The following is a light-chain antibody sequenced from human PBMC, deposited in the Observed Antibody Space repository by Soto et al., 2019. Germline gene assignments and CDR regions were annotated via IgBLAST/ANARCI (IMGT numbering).Light chain of an antibody. CDR2: WAS. CDR3: KPYLETLLT. CDR1: QSFLLTANHKNC. Sequence: DIEVTQSGSSRAVARGERDTISCKSSQSFLLTANHKNCLAWYQQKPGQPPKLLMYWASTRESGVPDRFSGRGSGTDFTRAISVLRAAVVAVYYSKPYLETLLTVGGGTKVDIK. V-gene: IGKV4-1*01. J-gene: IGKJ4*01.